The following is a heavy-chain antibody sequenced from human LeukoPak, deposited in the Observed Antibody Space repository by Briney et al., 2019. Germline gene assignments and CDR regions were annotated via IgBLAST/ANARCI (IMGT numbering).Heavy chain of an antibody. J-gene: IGHJ4*02. V-gene: IGHV1-18*01. CDR1: GYTFTSYG. Sequence: VASVKVSCKASGYTFTSYGISWVRQAPGQGLEWMGWISAYNGNTNYAQKLQGRVTMTTDTSTSTAYMELRSLRSDDTAVYYCARVQYDYVWGSYRYTIFDYWGQGTLVTVSS. D-gene: IGHD3-16*02. CDR3: ARVQYDYVWGSYRYTIFDY. CDR2: ISAYNGNT.